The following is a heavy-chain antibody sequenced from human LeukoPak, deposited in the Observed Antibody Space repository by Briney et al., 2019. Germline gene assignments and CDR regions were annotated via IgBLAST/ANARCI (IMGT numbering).Heavy chain of an antibody. V-gene: IGHV4-31*03. CDR3: AREDVRYCSSTSSARCYYYYYGMDV. CDR2: INHSGST. J-gene: IGHJ6*02. Sequence: SQTLSLTCTVSGGSISSGGYYWSWIRQHPGKGLEWIGEINHSGSTNYNPSLKSRVTISVDTSKNQFSLKLSSVTAADTAVYYCAREDVRYCSSTSSARCYYYYYGMDVWGQGTTVTVSS. CDR1: GGSISSGGYY. D-gene: IGHD2-2*01.